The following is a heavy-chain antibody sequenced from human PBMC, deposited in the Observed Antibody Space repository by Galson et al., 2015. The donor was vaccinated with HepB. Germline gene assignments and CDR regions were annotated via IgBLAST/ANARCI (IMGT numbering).Heavy chain of an antibody. CDR3: AKDGGGYKGAFDI. Sequence: SLRLSCAASGFSFSSYALSWVRQAPGKGLEWVSFISGDGGSTFYADSVKGRFTISRDNSKNTLYLQMNSLRVEDTAIYYCAKDGGGYKGAFDIWGQGTMVTVSS. CDR1: GFSFSSYA. J-gene: IGHJ3*02. D-gene: IGHD5-12*01. V-gene: IGHV3-23*01. CDR2: ISGDGGST.